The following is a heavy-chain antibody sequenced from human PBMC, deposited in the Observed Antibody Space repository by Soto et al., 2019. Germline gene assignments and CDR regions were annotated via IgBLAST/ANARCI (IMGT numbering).Heavy chain of an antibody. CDR2: ITSSSGHI. CDR3: AEDGIRARSAVSAFLLNRSSDL. J-gene: IGHJ2*01. V-gene: IGHV3-21*01. D-gene: IGHD1-26*01. Sequence: GKGLEWVSSITSSSGHIYYADSVKGRFTISRDNARNSLYLQMNSLRAEDTAVYFRAEDGIRARSAVSAFLLNRSSDL.